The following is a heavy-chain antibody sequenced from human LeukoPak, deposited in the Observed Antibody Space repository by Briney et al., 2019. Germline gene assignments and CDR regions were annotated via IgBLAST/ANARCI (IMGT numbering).Heavy chain of an antibody. D-gene: IGHD5-18*01. CDR1: RDSVSSDSAA. V-gene: IGHV6-1*01. J-gene: IGHJ2*01. Sequence: SQTLSLTCAISRDSVSSDSAAWNWIRQSPSRGLEWLGRTYYRSKWYNDYAVSVKSRITINPDTSKNQLSLQLNSVTPEDTAVYYCARADSYPYWYFDVWGRGTLVTVSS. CDR2: TYYRSKWYN. CDR3: ARADSYPYWYFDV.